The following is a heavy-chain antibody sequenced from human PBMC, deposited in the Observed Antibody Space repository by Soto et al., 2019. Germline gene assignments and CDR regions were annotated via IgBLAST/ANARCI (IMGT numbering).Heavy chain of an antibody. D-gene: IGHD5-18*01. J-gene: IGHJ4*02. CDR3: ARDRGTAMVTGYFDY. Sequence: GASVKVSCKASGYTFTSYGISWVRQAPGQGLEWMGWISAYNGNTNYAQKLQGRVTMTTDTSTSTAYMELRSLRSDDTAVYYCARDRGTAMVTGYFDYWGQGTLVTVS. CDR2: ISAYNGNT. V-gene: IGHV1-18*01. CDR1: GYTFTSYG.